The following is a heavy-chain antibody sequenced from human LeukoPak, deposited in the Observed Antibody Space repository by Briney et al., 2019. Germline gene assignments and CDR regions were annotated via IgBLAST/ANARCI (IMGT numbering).Heavy chain of an antibody. CDR2: IYYSGST. Sequence: SETLSLTCTVSGGSISSYYWSWIRQPPGKGLEWIGYIYYSGSTNYNPSLKSRVTISVDTSKNQFSLKLSSVTAADTAVYYCARAYCSGGSCYYFDYWGQGTLVSVSS. J-gene: IGHJ4*02. CDR3: ARAYCSGGSCYYFDY. D-gene: IGHD2-15*01. CDR1: GGSISSYY. V-gene: IGHV4-59*08.